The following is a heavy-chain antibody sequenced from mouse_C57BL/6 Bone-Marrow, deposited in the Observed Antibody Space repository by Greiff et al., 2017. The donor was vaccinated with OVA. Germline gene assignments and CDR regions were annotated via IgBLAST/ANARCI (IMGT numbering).Heavy chain of an antibody. J-gene: IGHJ3*01. D-gene: IGHD2-2*01. CDR1: GYTFTSYW. V-gene: IGHV1-55*01. CDR3: VLNYGYDRAWFAY. Sequence: QVQLQQPGAELVKPGASVKMSCKASGYTFTSYWITWVKQRPGQGLEWIGDIYPGSGSTNYNEKFKSKATLTVDTSSSTAYMQRSSLTSEDSAVYYGVLNYGYDRAWFAYWGQGTLVTVSA. CDR2: IYPGSGST.